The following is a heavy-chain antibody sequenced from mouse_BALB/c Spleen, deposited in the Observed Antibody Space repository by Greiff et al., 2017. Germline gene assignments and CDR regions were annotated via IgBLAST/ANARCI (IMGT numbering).Heavy chain of an antibody. J-gene: IGHJ4*01. CDR1: GFTFSSYA. Sequence: EVKVVESGGGLVKPGGSLKLSCAASGFTFSSYAMSWVRQSPEKRLEWVAEISSGGSYTYYPDTVTGRFTISRDNAKNTLYLEMSSLRSEDTAMYYCARREGDYWGQGTSVTVSS. CDR3: ARREGDY. CDR2: ISSGGSYT. V-gene: IGHV5-9-4*01.